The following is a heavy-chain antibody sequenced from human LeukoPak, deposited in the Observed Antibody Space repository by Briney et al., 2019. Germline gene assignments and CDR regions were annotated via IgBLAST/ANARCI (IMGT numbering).Heavy chain of an antibody. D-gene: IGHD3-9*01. CDR1: GFTFGSYW. CDR2: ISYDGSNK. CDR3: AKDESPGYAFDI. V-gene: IGHV3-30*18. Sequence: GGSLRLSCAASGFTFGSYWMSWVRQAPGKGLEWVAVISYDGSNKYYADSVKGRFTISRDNSKNTLYLQMNSLRAEDTAVYYCAKDESPGYAFDIWGQGTMVTVSS. J-gene: IGHJ3*02.